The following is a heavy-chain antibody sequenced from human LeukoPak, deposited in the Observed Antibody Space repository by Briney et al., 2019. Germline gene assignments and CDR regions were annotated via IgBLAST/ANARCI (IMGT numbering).Heavy chain of an antibody. Sequence: GGSLRLSCTASGFTFRNAGMNWVRQAPGRGLEWVSAISTTGGTTYYADSVRGRFTISRDNSRNTLYLQMNSLRAEDTAIYYCAKNGDRGAYCSGGTCYPYYYYYMDVWGKGTTVTISS. CDR1: GFTFRNAG. CDR2: ISTTGGTT. D-gene: IGHD2-15*01. CDR3: AKNGDRGAYCSGGTCYPYYYYYMDV. J-gene: IGHJ6*03. V-gene: IGHV3-23*01.